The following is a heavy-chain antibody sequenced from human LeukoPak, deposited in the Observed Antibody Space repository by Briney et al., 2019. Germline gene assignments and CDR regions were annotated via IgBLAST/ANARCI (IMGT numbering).Heavy chain of an antibody. V-gene: IGHV1-69*01. CDR2: IIPIFGTA. D-gene: IGHD2-2*01. CDR3: ARDLDSTSPFDY. CDR1: GGTFSSYA. J-gene: IGHJ4*02. Sequence: VASVKVSCKASGGTFSSYAISWVRQAPGQGLEWMGGIIPIFGTANYAQKFQGRVTITADESTSTAYMELSSLRSEDTAVYYCARDLDSTSPFDYWGQGTLVTVSS.